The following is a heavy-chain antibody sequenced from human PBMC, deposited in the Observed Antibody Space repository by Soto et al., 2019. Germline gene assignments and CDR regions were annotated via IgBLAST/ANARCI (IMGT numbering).Heavy chain of an antibody. J-gene: IGHJ6*02. CDR1: GGSISSYY. V-gene: IGHV4-59*01. CDR2: IYYSGST. Sequence: SETLSLTCTVSGGSISSYYWSWIRQPPGKGLEWIGYIYYSGSTNYNPPLKSRVTISVDTSKNQFSLKLSSVTAADTAVYYCARADYGGNGYYYYYYGMDVWGQGTTVTVSS. CDR3: ARADYGGNGYYYYYYGMDV. D-gene: IGHD4-17*01.